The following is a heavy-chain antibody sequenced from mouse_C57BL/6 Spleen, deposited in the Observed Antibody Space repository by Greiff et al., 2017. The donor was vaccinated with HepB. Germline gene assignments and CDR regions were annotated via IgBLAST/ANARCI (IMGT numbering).Heavy chain of an antibody. CDR1: GFTFSSYT. D-gene: IGHD2-4*01. V-gene: IGHV5-9*01. Sequence: EVQLVESGGGLVKPGGSLKLSCAASGFTFSSYTMSWVRQTPEKRLEWVATISGGGGNTYYPDSVKGRFTISRDNAKNTLYLQMSSLRSEDTALYYCARQGIYYDYDDWYFDVWGTGTTVTVSS. CDR2: ISGGGGNT. CDR3: ARQGIYYDYDDWYFDV. J-gene: IGHJ1*03.